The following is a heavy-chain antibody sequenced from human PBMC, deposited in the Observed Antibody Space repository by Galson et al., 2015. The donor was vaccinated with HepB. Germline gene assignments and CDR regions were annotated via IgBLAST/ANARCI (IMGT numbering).Heavy chain of an antibody. CDR2: ISSDGRDK. CDR1: GFTFSGSA. D-gene: IGHD3-10*01. CDR3: ARSDLLDQ. J-gene: IGHJ4*02. Sequence: SLRLSCAASGFTFSGSAMHWVRQAPGKGLEWVAVISSDGRDKYYADSVKGRFSISRDNSKNTLYLQMNGLRAEDSAVYYCARSDLLDQWGQGTLVTVSS. V-gene: IGHV3-30*04.